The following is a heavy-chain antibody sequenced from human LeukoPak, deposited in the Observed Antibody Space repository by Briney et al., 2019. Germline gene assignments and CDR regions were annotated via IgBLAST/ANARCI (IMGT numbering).Heavy chain of an antibody. D-gene: IGHD4-17*01. CDR1: GGTFSSYA. Sequence: SVKVSCKASGGTFSSYAISWVRQAPGQGLEWMGRIIPIFGIANYAQKFQGRVTITADKSTSTAYMELSSLRSEDTAVFYCARPRTGDYGFDYWGQGTLVTVSS. CDR2: IIPIFGIA. J-gene: IGHJ4*02. V-gene: IGHV1-69*04. CDR3: ARPRTGDYGFDY.